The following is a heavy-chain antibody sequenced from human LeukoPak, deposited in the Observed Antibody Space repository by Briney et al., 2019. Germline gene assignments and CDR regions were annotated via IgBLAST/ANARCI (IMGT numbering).Heavy chain of an antibody. CDR3: ARWGYSYGPPFDY. CDR1: GGSISSSYW. CDR2: IYHSGST. Sequence: SETLSLTCAVSGGSISSSYWWSWVCQPPGKGLEWIGEIYHSGSTNYNPSLKSRVTISVDTSKNQFSLKLSSVTAADTAVYYCARWGYSYGPPFDYWGQGTLVTVSS. D-gene: IGHD5-18*01. V-gene: IGHV4-4*02. J-gene: IGHJ4*02.